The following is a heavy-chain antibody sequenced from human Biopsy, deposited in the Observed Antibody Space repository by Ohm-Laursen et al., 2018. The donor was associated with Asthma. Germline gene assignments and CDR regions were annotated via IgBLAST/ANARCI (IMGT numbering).Heavy chain of an antibody. CDR2: IRPHTGDT. V-gene: IGHV1-18*01. CDR3: ARDPGGFDP. Sequence: ASVKVSCKASGDSFSNYAISWVRQAPGQGIEWMGWIRPHTGDTNYAQMLRGRVTMTTDTSTSTAYMELRGLRSDDTAVYYCARDPGGFDPWGQGTLVTVSS. D-gene: IGHD3-10*01. CDR1: GDSFSNYA. J-gene: IGHJ5*02.